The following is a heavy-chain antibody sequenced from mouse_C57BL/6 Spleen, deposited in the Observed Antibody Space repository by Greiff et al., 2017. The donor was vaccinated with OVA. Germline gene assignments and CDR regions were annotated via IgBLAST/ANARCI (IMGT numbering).Heavy chain of an antibody. CDR1: GYAFSSSW. V-gene: IGHV1-82*01. CDR2: IYPGDGDT. CDR3: ARGGADSSGYLYYAMDY. D-gene: IGHD3-2*02. J-gene: IGHJ4*01. Sequence: QVQLQQSGPELVKPGASVKISCKASGYAFSSSWMNWVKQRPGKGLEWIGRIYPGDGDTNYNGKFKGKATLTADKSSSTAYMQLSSLTSEDSAVYFCARGGADSSGYLYYAMDYWGQGTSVTVSS.